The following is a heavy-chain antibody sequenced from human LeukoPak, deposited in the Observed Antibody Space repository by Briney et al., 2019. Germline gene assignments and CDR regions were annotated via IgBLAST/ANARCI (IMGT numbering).Heavy chain of an antibody. V-gene: IGHV5-51*01. Sequence: GESLKISCRVSGDGFDDYWIGWVRHMSGEVLQFVAIIHPSSSWSHYTPYFQGRVSISADRAITTAYLQWNSLRTSDTAMYFCARRAQLARLVVDWFDPWGQGTLVTVSS. CDR1: GDGFDDYW. J-gene: IGHJ5*02. CDR3: ARRAQLARLVVDWFDP. D-gene: IGHD3-16*01. CDR2: IHPSSSWS.